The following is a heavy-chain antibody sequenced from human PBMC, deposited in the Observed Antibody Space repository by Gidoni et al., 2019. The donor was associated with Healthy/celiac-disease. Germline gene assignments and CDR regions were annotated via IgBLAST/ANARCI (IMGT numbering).Heavy chain of an antibody. V-gene: IGHV4-39*07. J-gene: IGHJ5*02. D-gene: IGHD3-10*01. CDR1: GGSISSSSYY. Sequence: QLQLQESVPGLVKPSETLSLTCTVSGGSISSSSYYWGWIRQPPGKGLEWIGSIYYSGSTYYNPSLKSRVTISVDTSKNQFSLKLSSVTAADTAVYYCARERGEKRGRNWFDPWGQGTLVTVSS. CDR3: ARERGEKRGRNWFDP. CDR2: IYYSGST.